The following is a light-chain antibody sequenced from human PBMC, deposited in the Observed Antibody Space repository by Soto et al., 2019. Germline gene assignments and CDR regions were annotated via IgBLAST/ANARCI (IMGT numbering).Light chain of an antibody. Sequence: QSVLTQPPSVSGAPGQRVTISCTGSSSNIGAGYDVHWYVQLPGAAHKLLIYGNTNRPSGVPDRFSGSKSGTSASLATTGLRAEDEADSYSQSYASIPSATFVFGTGTKVTVL. CDR3: QSYASIPSATFV. V-gene: IGLV1-40*01. J-gene: IGLJ1*01. CDR2: GNT. CDR1: SSNIGAGYD.